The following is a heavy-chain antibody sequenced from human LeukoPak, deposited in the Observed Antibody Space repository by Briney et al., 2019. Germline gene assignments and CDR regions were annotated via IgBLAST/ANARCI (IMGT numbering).Heavy chain of an antibody. CDR1: GGSFSGYY. J-gene: IGHJ6*02. CDR3: ARGRFLEWLGTIGYYYYYYGMDV. CDR2: INHSGST. Sequence: SETLSLTCAVYGGSFSGYYWSWIRQPPGKGLEWIGEINHSGSTNYNPSLKSRVTTSVDTSKNQFSLKLSSVTAADTAVYYCARGRFLEWLGTIGYYYYYYGMDVWGQGTTVTVSS. D-gene: IGHD3-3*01. V-gene: IGHV4-34*01.